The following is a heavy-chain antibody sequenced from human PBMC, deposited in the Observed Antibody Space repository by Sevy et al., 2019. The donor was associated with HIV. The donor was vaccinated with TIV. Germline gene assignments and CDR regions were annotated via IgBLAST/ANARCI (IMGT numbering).Heavy chain of an antibody. Sequence: ASVKVSCKASGYTFTSYAMHWVRQAPGQRLEWMGWINAGNGNTKYSQKLQGRVTITRDTSASTAYMELSSLRSEDTAVYYCARTMVQGGGYYYGMDVWGQGTTVTVSS. V-gene: IGHV1-3*01. CDR1: GYTFTSYA. D-gene: IGHD3-10*01. CDR2: INAGNGNT. J-gene: IGHJ6*02. CDR3: ARTMVQGGGYYYGMDV.